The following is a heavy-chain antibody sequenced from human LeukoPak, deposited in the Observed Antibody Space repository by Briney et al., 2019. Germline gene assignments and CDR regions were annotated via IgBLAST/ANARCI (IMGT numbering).Heavy chain of an antibody. CDR2: IKQDGSEK. CDR1: GFTFSSYW. Sequence: GGSLRLSCAASGFTFSSYWMTWIRQAPGKGLEWVANIKQDGSEKYYVDSVKGRFTISRDNAKNSLYLQMNSLRAEDTAVYYCARKGITMVQGVDYWGQGTLVTVSS. CDR3: ARKGITMVQGVDY. D-gene: IGHD3-10*01. J-gene: IGHJ4*02. V-gene: IGHV3-7*01.